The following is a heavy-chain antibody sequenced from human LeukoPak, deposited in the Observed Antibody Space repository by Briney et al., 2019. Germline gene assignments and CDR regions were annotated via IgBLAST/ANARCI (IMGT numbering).Heavy chain of an antibody. V-gene: IGHV3-48*03. CDR1: GFIFSSYE. CDR3: AELGITMIGGV. Sequence: PGGSLSLSCPASGFIFSSYEMNWVRQAPGKGLEWVSYISSSGSTIYYADSVKGRFTISRDNAKHSLYLQMNSLRAEDTAVYYCAELGITMIGGVWGKGTTVTISS. J-gene: IGHJ6*04. D-gene: IGHD3-10*02. CDR2: ISSSGSTI.